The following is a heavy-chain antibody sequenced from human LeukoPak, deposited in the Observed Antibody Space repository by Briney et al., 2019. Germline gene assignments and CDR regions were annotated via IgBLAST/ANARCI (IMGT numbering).Heavy chain of an antibody. CDR1: GYTFTTYG. Sequence: ASVKVSCKTSGYTFTTYGISWVRQAPGQGLEWMGWISAYNGNTNYAQKLQGRVTMTTDASTSTAYMELRSLRSDDTAVYYCAPYSSSGMDVWGQGTTVTVSS. CDR2: ISAYNGNT. V-gene: IGHV1-18*01. J-gene: IGHJ6*02. D-gene: IGHD6-13*01. CDR3: APYSSSGMDV.